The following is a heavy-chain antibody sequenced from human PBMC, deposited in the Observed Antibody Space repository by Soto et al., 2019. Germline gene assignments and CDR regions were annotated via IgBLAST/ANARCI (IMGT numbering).Heavy chain of an antibody. CDR2: VNTDGATT. Sequence: EVELVESGGDLVQPGGSLRLSCAASGFTFSSHWMHWVRQVPGKGLVWIGRVNTDGATTSYADGVKGRFTISRDNAKNTVFLLMAGLTAEDTSTYYCAREAGYCSRTSCSRRAFDLWGQVTMVTVSP. CDR3: AREAGYCSRTSCSRRAFDL. CDR1: GFTFSSHW. D-gene: IGHD2-2*01. V-gene: IGHV3-74*01. J-gene: IGHJ3*01.